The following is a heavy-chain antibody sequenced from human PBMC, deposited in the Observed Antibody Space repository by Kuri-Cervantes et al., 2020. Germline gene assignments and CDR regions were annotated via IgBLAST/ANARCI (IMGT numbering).Heavy chain of an antibody. CDR2: ISGSGNTT. V-gene: IGHV3-23*01. CDR3: ARGRFHFASGSYNYFDP. CDR1: GFSFRNYA. Sequence: GESLKISCEASGFSFRNYAMTWVRQAPGKGLEWVSFISGSGNTTYYAASVKARFTMSRDNSKNTLYLQMNSLRAEDTAVYYCARGRFHFASGSYNYFDPWGQGILVTVSS. J-gene: IGHJ5*02. D-gene: IGHD3-10*01.